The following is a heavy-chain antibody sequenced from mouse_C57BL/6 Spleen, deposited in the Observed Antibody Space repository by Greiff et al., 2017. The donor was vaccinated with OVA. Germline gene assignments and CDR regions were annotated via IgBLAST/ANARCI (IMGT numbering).Heavy chain of an antibody. Sequence: EVQRVESEGGLVQPGRSLKLSCTASGFTFSDYYMAWVRQVPEKGLEWVANINYDGSSTYYLDSLKSRFIISRDNAKNILYLQMSSLKSEDTATYYCARDRSFAYWGQGTLVTVSA. CDR3: ARDRSFAY. CDR1: GFTFSDYY. V-gene: IGHV5-16*01. CDR2: INYDGSST. J-gene: IGHJ3*01.